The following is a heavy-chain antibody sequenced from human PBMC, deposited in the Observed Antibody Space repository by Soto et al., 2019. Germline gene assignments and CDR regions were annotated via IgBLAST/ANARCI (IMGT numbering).Heavy chain of an antibody. D-gene: IGHD6-13*01. CDR1: GYTFTSYD. CDR3: ARKGGSRRANWFDP. Sequence: QVQLVQSGAEVKKPGASVKVSCKASGYTFTSYDINWVRQATGQGLEWMGWMNPNSGNTGYAQKFQGRVTMTRKTSISTAYMELSSLRSEDTALYYCARKGGSRRANWFDPWGQGTLVTVSS. J-gene: IGHJ5*02. V-gene: IGHV1-8*01. CDR2: MNPNSGNT.